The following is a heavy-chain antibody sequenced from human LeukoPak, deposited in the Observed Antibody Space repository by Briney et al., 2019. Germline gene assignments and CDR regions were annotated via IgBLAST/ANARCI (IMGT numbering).Heavy chain of an antibody. J-gene: IGHJ6*02. D-gene: IGHD4-23*01. V-gene: IGHV1-8*01. CDR3: ARTPGYGGNSRGGLYYYGMDV. CDR2: MNPNSGNT. Sequence: ASVKVSCKASGYTFTSYDINWVRQATGQGLEWMGWMNPNSGNTGYAQKFQGRVTMTRNTSISTAYMELSSLRSEDTAVYYCARTPGYGGNSRGGLYYYGMDVWGQGTTVTVSS. CDR1: GYTFTSYD.